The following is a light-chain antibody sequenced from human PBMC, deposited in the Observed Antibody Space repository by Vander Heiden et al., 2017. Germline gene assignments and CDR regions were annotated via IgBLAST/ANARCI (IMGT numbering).Light chain of an antibody. V-gene: IGLV2-14*03. CDR1: SSDVGGYNY. CDR3: SSYTSSSIVV. J-gene: IGLJ2*01. CDR2: DVS. Sequence: SVSGSPGQSITISCTGTSSDVGGYNYVSWYQQHPGKAPKLMIYDVSNRPSGVSNRFSGSKSGNTASLTISGLQAEDEAYYYCSSYTSSSIVVFGGGTKLTVL.